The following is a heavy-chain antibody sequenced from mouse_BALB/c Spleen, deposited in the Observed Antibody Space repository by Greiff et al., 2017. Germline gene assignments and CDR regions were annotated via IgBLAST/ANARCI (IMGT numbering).Heavy chain of an antibody. V-gene: IGHV14-4*02. CDR1: GFNIKDYY. CDR3: NLYGYYAMDY. CDR2: IDPENGDT. J-gene: IGHJ4*01. D-gene: IGHD1-1*02. Sequence: EVQLQQSGAELVRSGASVKLSCTASGFNIKDYYMHWVKQRPEQGLEWIGWIDPENGDTEYAPKFQGKATMTADTSSNTAYLQLSSLTSEDTAVYYCNLYGYYAMDYWGQGTSVTVSS.